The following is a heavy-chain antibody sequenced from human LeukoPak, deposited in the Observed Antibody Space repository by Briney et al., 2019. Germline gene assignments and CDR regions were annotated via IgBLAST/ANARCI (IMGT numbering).Heavy chain of an antibody. CDR1: GYTFTGYY. CDR2: INPNSGGT. Sequence: ASVKVSCKASGYTFTGYYMHWVRQAPGQGLEWMGWINPNSGGTNYAQKFQGRVTMTGDTSISTAYMELSRLRSDDTAVYYCARGRRHYCSSTSCYQVGSYYGMDVWGQGTTVTVSS. D-gene: IGHD2-2*01. CDR3: ARGRRHYCSSTSCYQVGSYYGMDV. V-gene: IGHV1-2*02. J-gene: IGHJ6*02.